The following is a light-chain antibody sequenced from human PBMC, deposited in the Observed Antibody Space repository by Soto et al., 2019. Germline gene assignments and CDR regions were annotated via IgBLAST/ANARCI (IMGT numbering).Light chain of an antibody. J-gene: IGKJ1*01. CDR1: QSVLYSSNNKNY. V-gene: IGKV4-1*01. CDR2: WAS. CDR3: QQYYSTPRT. Sequence: DIVMTQSPDSLAVSLGERATINCKSSQSVLYSSNNKNYLSWYQQKPGQPPKLLIYWASTRESGVPDRFSGRGSGTDFTLTISSLQAEDVAVYYCQQYYSTPRTFGQGNKVEI.